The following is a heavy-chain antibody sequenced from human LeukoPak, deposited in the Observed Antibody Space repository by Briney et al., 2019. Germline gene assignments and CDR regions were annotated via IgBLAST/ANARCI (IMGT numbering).Heavy chain of an antibody. CDR1: GGSISSYY. Sequence: MPSETLSLTCTVSGGSISSYYWSWIRQPPGKGLEWIGYIYYSGSTNYNPSLKSRVTISVDTSKNQFSLKLSSVTAADTAVYYCARTESSGWYVDWFDPWGQGTLVTVSS. J-gene: IGHJ5*02. D-gene: IGHD6-19*01. CDR2: IYYSGST. CDR3: ARTESSGWYVDWFDP. V-gene: IGHV4-59*01.